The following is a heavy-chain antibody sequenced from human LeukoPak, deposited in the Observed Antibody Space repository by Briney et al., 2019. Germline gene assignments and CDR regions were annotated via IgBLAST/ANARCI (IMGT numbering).Heavy chain of an antibody. J-gene: IGHJ4*02. Sequence: SETLTLTCTVSGCTISSYYRSWIRQPAGKGLEWIGRIYTSGSTSYNPSLKSRVTMSVDTYKNQFSLKLSSVTAADTAVYYCAREYSSGWFPFDYWGQGTLVTVAS. D-gene: IGHD6-19*01. V-gene: IGHV4-4*07. CDR2: IYTSGST. CDR1: GCTISSYY. CDR3: AREYSSGWFPFDY.